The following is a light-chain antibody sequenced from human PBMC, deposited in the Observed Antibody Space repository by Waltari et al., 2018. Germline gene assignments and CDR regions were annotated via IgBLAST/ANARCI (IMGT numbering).Light chain of an antibody. V-gene: IGKV1-5*03. Sequence: DIQMTQYPSTLSASVGDRVTITCRASQTLNRWLAWYQQKPGKAPKLLIYKASTLQSGVPSRFSGSDSGTQFALTITGLQAEDFATYYCQQYHSYPYTFGQGTKLEIK. CDR1: QTLNRW. CDR2: KAS. J-gene: IGKJ2*01. CDR3: QQYHSYPYT.